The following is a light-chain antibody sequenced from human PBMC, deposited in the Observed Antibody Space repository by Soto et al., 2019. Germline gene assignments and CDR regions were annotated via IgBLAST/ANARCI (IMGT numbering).Light chain of an antibody. CDR1: QGIGDT. CDR3: QQYGSSFLS. J-gene: IGKJ4*01. V-gene: IGKV3-20*01. Sequence: EVVMRQSPATLSVSPGEGATLSCRASQGIGDTLAWYQHKPGQTPRLLIYGTRRAPGIPATFSGSGAGTDFKLSISRLEPEDFAVYYCQQYGSSFLSVGGGNRVEI. CDR2: GT.